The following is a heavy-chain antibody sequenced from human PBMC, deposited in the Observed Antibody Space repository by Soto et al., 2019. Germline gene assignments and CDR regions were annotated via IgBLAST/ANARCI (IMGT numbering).Heavy chain of an antibody. CDR1: GGTFSNYA. V-gene: IGHV1-69*13. CDR3: ARPVEMATISRSYLFY. D-gene: IGHD5-12*01. CDR2: IIPIFGTA. Sequence: GASVKVSCKASGGTFSNYAINWVRQAPGQGLEWMGGIIPIFGTANYAQKFQGRVTITADESTSTAYLDLSSLRSEDTAVYYCARPVEMATISRSYLFYWGQGTLVTVS. J-gene: IGHJ4*02.